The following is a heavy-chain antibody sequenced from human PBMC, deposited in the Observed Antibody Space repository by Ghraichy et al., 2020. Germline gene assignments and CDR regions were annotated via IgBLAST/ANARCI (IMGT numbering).Heavy chain of an antibody. V-gene: IGHV4-34*01. CDR1: GGSFSGDY. D-gene: IGHD4-17*01. CDR3: ASGDGDYLLRSTWFDP. J-gene: IGHJ5*02. Sequence: SETLSLTCAVYGGSFSGDYWSWIRQPPGKGLEWIGEINHSGSTNYNPPLKSRVTISVDTSKNKLSLKLSSVTAAGTTVYYCASGDGDYLLRSTWFDPWGQRTLVTVSS. CDR2: INHSGST.